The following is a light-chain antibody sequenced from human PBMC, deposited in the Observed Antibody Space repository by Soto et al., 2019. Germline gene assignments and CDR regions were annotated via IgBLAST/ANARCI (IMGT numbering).Light chain of an antibody. CDR1: QSVSSD. J-gene: IGKJ3*01. Sequence: EIVMTQSPATLSVSPRERATLSCRASQSVSSDLAWYHQKPGQAPRLLIYGASTRATGIPARFSGSGSGTDFTLTISRLEPEDFAVYYCQQYGSSPSTFGPGTKVDIK. CDR3: QQYGSSPST. CDR2: GAS. V-gene: IGKV3-15*01.